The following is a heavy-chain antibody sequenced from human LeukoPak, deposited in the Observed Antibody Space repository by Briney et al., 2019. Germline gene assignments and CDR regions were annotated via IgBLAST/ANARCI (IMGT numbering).Heavy chain of an antibody. V-gene: IGHV4-59*01. CDR2: IYYSGST. D-gene: IGHD3-3*01. CDR1: GGSISSYY. CDR3: AREPFEVGFDY. Sequence: SETLSLTCTVPGGSISSYYWSWIRQPPGKGLEWIGYIYYSGSTNYNPSLKSRVTISVDTSKNQFSLKLSSVTAADTAVYYCAREPFEVGFDYWGQGTLVTVSS. J-gene: IGHJ4*02.